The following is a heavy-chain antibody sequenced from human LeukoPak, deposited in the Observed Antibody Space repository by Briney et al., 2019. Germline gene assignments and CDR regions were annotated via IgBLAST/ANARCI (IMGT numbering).Heavy chain of an antibody. CDR1: GGTFSSYA. CDR3: AREIAAAHDAFDN. V-gene: IGHV1-69*13. Sequence: SVKVSCKASGGTFSSYAISWVRQAPGQGLEWMGGIIPIFGTANYAQKFQGRVTITADESTSTAYMELSSLRSEDTAVYYCAREIAAAHDAFDNWGQGTMVTVSS. J-gene: IGHJ3*02. CDR2: IIPIFGTA. D-gene: IGHD6-13*01.